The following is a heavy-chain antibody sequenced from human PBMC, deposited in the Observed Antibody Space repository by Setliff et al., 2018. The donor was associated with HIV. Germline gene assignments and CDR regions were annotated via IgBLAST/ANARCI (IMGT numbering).Heavy chain of an antibody. CDR1: GFILSEYT. CDR3: ANSPARPPFDC. CDR2: IGGSGT. V-gene: IGHV3-23*01. J-gene: IGHJ4*02. D-gene: IGHD6-6*01. Sequence: PGGSLRLSCAGSGFILSEYTISWVRQTPGKGLEWVSAIGGSGTYYADSVKGRFTISRDKSKNTVFLQMNSLSVEDTAVYYCANSPARPPFDCWGQGALVTVSS.